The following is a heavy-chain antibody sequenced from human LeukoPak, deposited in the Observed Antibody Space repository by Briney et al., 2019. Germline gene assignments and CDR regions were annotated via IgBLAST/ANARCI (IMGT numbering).Heavy chain of an antibody. V-gene: IGHV3-13*01. J-gene: IGHJ6*02. CDR3: ARAASPDIAAAGSISLYYYGMDV. Sequence: GGSLRLSCAASGFTFSSYDMHWVRQATGKGLEWVSAIGTAGDTYYPGSVKGRFTISRENAKNSLYLQMNSLRAGDTAVYYCARAASPDIAAAGSISLYYYGMDVWGQGTTVTVSS. CDR2: IGTAGDT. D-gene: IGHD6-13*01. CDR1: GFTFSSYD.